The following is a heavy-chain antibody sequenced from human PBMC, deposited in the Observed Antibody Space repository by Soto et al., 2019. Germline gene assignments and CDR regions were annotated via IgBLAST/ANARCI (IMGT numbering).Heavy chain of an antibody. CDR3: ARSGDYGDYRYYYYYMDV. CDR2: MNPNSGKT. J-gene: IGHJ6*03. CDR1: GYTFTSYD. Sequence: QVQLGQSGAEVKKPGDSLTVSCKASGYTFTSYDINWVRKATGQGLEWMGWMNPNSGKTGYAQKFQGRVTMTRNNSISTAYMEMSSLRSEDTAVYYCARSGDYGDYRYYYYYMDVWGKGTTVTVS. D-gene: IGHD4-17*01. V-gene: IGHV1-8*01.